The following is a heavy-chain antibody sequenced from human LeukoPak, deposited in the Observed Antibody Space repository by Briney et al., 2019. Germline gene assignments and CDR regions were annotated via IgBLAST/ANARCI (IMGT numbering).Heavy chain of an antibody. CDR3: TGVSVVAAAGTSPSGY. CDR1: GYTFTAYY. V-gene: IGHV1-2*02. D-gene: IGHD6-13*01. Sequence: ASVKVSCKASGYTFTAYYMHWVRQAPGQGLEWMGWINSKSDGTDYAQKFKGRVTMTSDTSINTAYMELSSLRSDDTAVYYCTGVSVVAAAGTSPSGYWGQGTLVTVSS. J-gene: IGHJ4*02. CDR2: INSKSDGT.